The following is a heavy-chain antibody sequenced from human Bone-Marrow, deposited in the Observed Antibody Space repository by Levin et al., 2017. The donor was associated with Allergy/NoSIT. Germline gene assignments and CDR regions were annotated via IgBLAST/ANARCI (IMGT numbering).Heavy chain of an antibody. CDR2: IYYSGST. Sequence: SETLSLTCTVSGGSISSGGYYWSWIRQHPGKGLEWIGYIYYSGSTYYNPSLKSRVTISVDTSKNQFSLKLSSVTAADTAVYYCAREGATPLPNWFDPWGQGTLVTVSS. D-gene: IGHD2-15*01. V-gene: IGHV4-31*03. CDR3: AREGATPLPNWFDP. CDR1: GGSISSGGYY. J-gene: IGHJ5*02.